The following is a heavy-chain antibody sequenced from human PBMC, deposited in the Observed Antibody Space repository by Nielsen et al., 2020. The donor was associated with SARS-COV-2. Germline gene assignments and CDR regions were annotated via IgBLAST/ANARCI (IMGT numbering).Heavy chain of an antibody. Sequence: SETLSLTCTVSGGSISRYYWSWIRQAPGKGLEWIGYIHDSGTTTYTPSLKSRVTISLETSKNQFSLKLNSVTAADTAVYYCARDYYGDYLDAFDIWGQGTVVTVSS. V-gene: IGHV4-59*01. CDR2: IHDSGTT. D-gene: IGHD4-17*01. J-gene: IGHJ3*02. CDR1: GGSISRYY. CDR3: ARDYYGDYLDAFDI.